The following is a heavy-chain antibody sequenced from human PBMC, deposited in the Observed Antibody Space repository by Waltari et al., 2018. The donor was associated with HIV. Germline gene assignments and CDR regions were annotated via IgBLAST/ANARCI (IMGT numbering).Heavy chain of an antibody. D-gene: IGHD1-1*01. CDR3: ARERYLQDPDAFDI. V-gene: IGHV4-61*02. Sequence: QVQLQESGPGLVKPSQTLSLPCTVSGGSISSGSYYCSWIRQPAGKGLAWIGRIYTSGSTNYNPSLKSRVTISVDTSKNQFSLKLSSVTAADTAVYYCARERYLQDPDAFDIWGQGTMVTVSS. J-gene: IGHJ3*02. CDR2: IYTSGST. CDR1: GGSISSGSYY.